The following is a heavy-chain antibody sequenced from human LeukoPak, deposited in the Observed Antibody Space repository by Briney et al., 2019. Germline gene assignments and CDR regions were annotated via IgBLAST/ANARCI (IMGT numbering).Heavy chain of an antibody. Sequence: ASVKVSCKASGYTFTNYAMNWVRQAPGQGLEWMGWINTNTGNPTYAQGFTGRFVFSLDTSVSTAYLQISSLQAEDTAVYYCAKQGPGYCGGTSCYGVDYWGQGTLVTVSS. CDR3: AKQGPGYCGGTSCYGVDY. CDR2: INTNTGNP. CDR1: GYTFTNYA. D-gene: IGHD2-2*01. V-gene: IGHV7-4-1*02. J-gene: IGHJ4*02.